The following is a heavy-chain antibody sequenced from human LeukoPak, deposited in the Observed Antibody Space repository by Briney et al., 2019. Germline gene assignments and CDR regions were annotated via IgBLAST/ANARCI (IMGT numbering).Heavy chain of an antibody. D-gene: IGHD1-14*01. CDR3: ARLPTDGTIKDY. CDR1: GGSFSGYY. Sequence: PSETLSLTCAVYGGSFSGYYWRWIRQPPGKGLEWFGEINHSGSTNYNPSFKSRVTISVDTSKNQFSLKLSSVTAAYTSVYYCARLPTDGTIKDYWGQGTLVTVSS. V-gene: IGHV4-34*01. CDR2: INHSGST. J-gene: IGHJ4*02.